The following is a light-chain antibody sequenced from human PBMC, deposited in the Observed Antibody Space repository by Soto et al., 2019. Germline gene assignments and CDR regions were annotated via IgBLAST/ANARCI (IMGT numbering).Light chain of an antibody. V-gene: IGLV2-14*03. CDR1: SSDIGTYNY. Sequence: QSVLTQPASVSGSPGQSITISCTGTSSDIGTYNYVSWYQQHPGQAPKLMIYDVSNRPSGVSDRFSGSKSDNTASLTISGLQAEDEADYYCYSCSRSSGTRYVFGTGTKLTVL. J-gene: IGLJ1*01. CDR3: YSCSRSSGTRYV. CDR2: DVS.